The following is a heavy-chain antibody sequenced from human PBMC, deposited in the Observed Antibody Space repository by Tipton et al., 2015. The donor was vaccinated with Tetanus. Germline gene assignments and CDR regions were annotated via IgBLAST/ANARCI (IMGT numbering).Heavy chain of an antibody. CDR2: ISGYSGQT. CDR3: ARDADMWATRKAFDV. J-gene: IGHJ3*01. V-gene: IGHV1-18*01. CDR1: GYYSTNYG. Sequence: QLVQSGDEVKRPGASVTVSCKASGYYSTNYGFTWVRQAPGQGLEWLGWISGYSGQTKYSQIVQDRVTITTDTSTNTAYLELRSLRSDDTALYFCARDADMWATRKAFDVWCQGTMVTVSS. D-gene: IGHD1-14*01.